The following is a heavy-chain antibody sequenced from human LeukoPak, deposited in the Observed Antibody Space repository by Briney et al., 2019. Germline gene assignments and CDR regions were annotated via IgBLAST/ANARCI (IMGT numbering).Heavy chain of an antibody. D-gene: IGHD6-13*01. CDR1: GGSISTDY. CDR2: IYYGGST. V-gene: IGHV4-39*01. Sequence: SETLSLTCTVSGGSISTDYWGWIRQPPVKELEWIGSIYYGGSTYYSPSLKSRVTISVDTSKNQFSLRLSSVTAADTALYYCARQGIAAAGYFDYWGQGSLVTVSS. CDR3: ARQGIAAAGYFDY. J-gene: IGHJ4*02.